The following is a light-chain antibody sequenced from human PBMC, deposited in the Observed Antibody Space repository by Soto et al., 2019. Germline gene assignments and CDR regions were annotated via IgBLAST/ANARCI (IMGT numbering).Light chain of an antibody. CDR3: QQRSNWPPV. J-gene: IGKJ4*01. CDR1: HSVRSD. CDR2: DAS. V-gene: IGKV3-11*01. Sequence: EIVMTQSPATLSVSPGERATLSCRASHSVRSDLAWYQQKPGQAPRLLIYDASNRATGIPARFSGSGSGTDFTLTISSLEPEDFAVYYCQQRSNWPPVFGGGTKVDIK.